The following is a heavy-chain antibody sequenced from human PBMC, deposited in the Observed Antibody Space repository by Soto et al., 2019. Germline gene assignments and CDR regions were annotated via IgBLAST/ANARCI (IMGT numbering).Heavy chain of an antibody. Sequence: EVQLVESGGGLVQPGGSLRLSCAASGFTFSSYWMSWVRQAPGKGLEWVANIKQDGSEKDYVDSVKGRFTISRDNAKNSLYLQMNSLRAEDTAVYYCARRGYCSGGSCYLDYWGQGTLVTVSS. J-gene: IGHJ4*02. D-gene: IGHD2-15*01. CDR1: GFTFSSYW. CDR2: IKQDGSEK. V-gene: IGHV3-7*01. CDR3: ARRGYCSGGSCYLDY.